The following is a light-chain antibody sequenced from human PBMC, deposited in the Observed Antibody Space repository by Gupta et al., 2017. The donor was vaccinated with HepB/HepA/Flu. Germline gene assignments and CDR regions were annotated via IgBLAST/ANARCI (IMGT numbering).Light chain of an antibody. CDR3: QQKDTSPTT. J-gene: IGKJ1*01. Sequence: ELVLTQSPGTLSLSPGTRATLSCRASQTITANLLAWYQQKPGQAPRVLIYGASSRSTDIPDSFTGSGSGTDFTLTLSRQEPEDFAVYYCQQKDTSPTTFGQGTKVEIK. CDR2: GAS. V-gene: IGKV3-20*01. CDR1: QTITANL.